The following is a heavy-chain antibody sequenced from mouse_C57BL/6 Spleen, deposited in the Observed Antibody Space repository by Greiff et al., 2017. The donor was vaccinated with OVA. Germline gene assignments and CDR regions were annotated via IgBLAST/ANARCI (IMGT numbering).Heavy chain of an antibody. CDR2: IDPSDSYT. J-gene: IGHJ1*03. V-gene: IGHV1-59*01. D-gene: IGHD1-1*01. CDR1: GYTFTSYW. Sequence: QVQLKQPGAELVRPGTSVKLSCKASGYTFTSYWMHWVKQRPGQGLEWIGVIDPSDSYTNYNQKFKGKATLTVDTSSSTAYMQLSSLTSEDSAVYYCARGYYSSSLYFDVWGTGTTVTVSS. CDR3: ARGYYSSSLYFDV.